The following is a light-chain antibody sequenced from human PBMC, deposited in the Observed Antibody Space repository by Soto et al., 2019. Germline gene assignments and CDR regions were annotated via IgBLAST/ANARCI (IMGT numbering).Light chain of an antibody. J-gene: IGKJ4*01. CDR3: QQFSSYPLT. CDR2: WAS. V-gene: IGKV4-1*01. Sequence: DIVMAQSPDSLAVSLGERATINCKSSQSVLFSSNNKNYLAWYQQKAGQPPKLXIHWASSRESGVPDRFSGSGSGTDLTLTISRLEPEDFAVYYCQQFSSYPLTFGGGTKVDIK. CDR1: QSVLFSSNNKNY.